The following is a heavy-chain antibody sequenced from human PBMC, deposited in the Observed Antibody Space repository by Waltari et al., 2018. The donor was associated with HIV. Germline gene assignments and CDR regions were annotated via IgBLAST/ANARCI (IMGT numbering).Heavy chain of an antibody. CDR2: IYSGGSR. CDR3: ARDPRSSGYYGMDV. J-gene: IGHJ6*02. D-gene: IGHD1-26*01. V-gene: IGHV3-53*01. Sequence: EVQLVASGGGLIEPGGYLRVSCAASGFPLSSNYMSWVRQAPGKGLEWVSVIYSGGSRYYADSVKGRFIISRDNSKNTVSLHMNSLRAEDTAVYYCARDPRSSGYYGMDVWGQGIKVTVSS. CDR1: GFPLSSNY.